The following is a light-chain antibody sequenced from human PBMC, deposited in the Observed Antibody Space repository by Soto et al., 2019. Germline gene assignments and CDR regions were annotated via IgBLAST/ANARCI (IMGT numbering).Light chain of an antibody. CDR3: CSYAGSYTYV. V-gene: IGLV2-11*01. J-gene: IGLJ1*01. CDR1: SSDVGGYNY. CDR2: DVS. Sequence: QSALTQPRSVSGSPGQSVTISCTGTSSDVGGYNYVSWYQQHPGKAPKLMIYDVSKRPSGVPDRFSGSKSGNTASLTISGLQAEDEADYYCCSYAGSYTYVFGTGTKLNRP.